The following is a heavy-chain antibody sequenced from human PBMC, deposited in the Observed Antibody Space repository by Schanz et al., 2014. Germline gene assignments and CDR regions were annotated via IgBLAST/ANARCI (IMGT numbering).Heavy chain of an antibody. Sequence: VQLVESGGGLIQPGGSLRLSCAVSGFSVSNTYMHWVRQPPGKGLEWVSVINSAGTTYYADSVKGRFTISRDNSKNTLYLQMNSLRAEDTAVYYCAKGQLLSYYFDYWGQGTLVTVSS. V-gene: IGHV3-53*01. CDR1: GFSVSNTY. D-gene: IGHD2-21*01. CDR2: INSAGTT. J-gene: IGHJ4*02. CDR3: AKGQLLSYYFDY.